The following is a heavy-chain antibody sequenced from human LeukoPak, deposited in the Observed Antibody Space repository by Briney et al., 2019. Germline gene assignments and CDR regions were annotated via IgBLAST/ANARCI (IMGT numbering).Heavy chain of an antibody. CDR2: ISSTGGTA. D-gene: IGHD2-15*01. Sequence: GGSLRLSCAASGFTFSSFGMSWVRQAPGKGLEWVSAISSTGGTAYYADSVKGRFTISRDNSKNTLYLQMNSLRAENTAIYYCAKNGDRGAYCSGGSCYPYYYYNMDVWGKGTTVTISS. CDR3: AKNGDRGAYCSGGSCYPYYYYNMDV. V-gene: IGHV3-23*01. CDR1: GFTFSSFG. J-gene: IGHJ6*03.